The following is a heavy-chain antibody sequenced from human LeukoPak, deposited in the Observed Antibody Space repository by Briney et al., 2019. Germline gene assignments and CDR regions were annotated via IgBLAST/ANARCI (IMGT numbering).Heavy chain of an antibody. CDR1: GFTFSSYA. Sequence: QTGGSLRLSCAASGFTFSSYAMSWARQTPGKGLEWVSGISGSGGSTYYADSVKGRFTISRDNSKNTLYLQMNSLRAEDTAVYYCAKERYSSGSYYFDYWGQGTLVTVSS. D-gene: IGHD3-10*01. CDR2: ISGSGGST. V-gene: IGHV3-23*01. J-gene: IGHJ4*02. CDR3: AKERYSSGSYYFDY.